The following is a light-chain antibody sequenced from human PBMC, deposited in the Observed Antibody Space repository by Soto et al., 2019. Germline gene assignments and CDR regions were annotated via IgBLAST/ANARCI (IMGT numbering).Light chain of an antibody. Sequence: IQFTQSPSFLSASVGDRVTITCRASQGISSYLAWYQQKPGKAPKLLIYAASTLQSGVPSRFSGSGSGTEFTLTISSLQPEDFATYYCQQLNSYPGLTFGGGTKVDI. V-gene: IGKV1-9*01. CDR1: QGISSY. CDR3: QQLNSYPGLT. J-gene: IGKJ4*01. CDR2: AAS.